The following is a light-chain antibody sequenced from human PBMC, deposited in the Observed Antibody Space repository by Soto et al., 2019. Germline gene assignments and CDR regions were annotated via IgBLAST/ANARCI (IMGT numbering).Light chain of an antibody. CDR3: QHYDDSSWT. Sequence: DIVLTQSPYTLSLSPGERATLSCRASQSVASWYLAWYQQKPGQAPRLLIFGASSRASGIPDRFSGSGSETDFTLTISRLEPEDFALYYCQHYDDSSWTFGQGTRVDIK. V-gene: IGKV3-20*01. CDR1: QSVASWY. J-gene: IGKJ1*01. CDR2: GAS.